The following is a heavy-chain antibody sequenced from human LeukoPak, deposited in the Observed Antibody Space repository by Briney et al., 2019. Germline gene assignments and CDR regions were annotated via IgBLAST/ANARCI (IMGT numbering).Heavy chain of an antibody. Sequence: PSQTLSLTCTVSGASISSGGYYWSWIRQPPGKGLEWIGEINHSGSTNYNPSLKSRVTISVDTSKNQFSLKLSSVTAADTAVYYCEGYCSSASDYMDVWGKGTTVTVSS. J-gene: IGHJ6*03. CDR2: INHSGST. V-gene: IGHV4-30-2*01. D-gene: IGHD2-2*01. CDR1: GASISSGGYY. CDR3: EGYCSSASDYMDV.